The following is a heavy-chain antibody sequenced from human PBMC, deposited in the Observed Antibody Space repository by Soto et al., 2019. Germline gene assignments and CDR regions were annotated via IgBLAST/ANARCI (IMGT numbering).Heavy chain of an antibody. CDR2: IYPGDSDT. J-gene: IGHJ6*02. CDR3: ARNWCSSTSCYSYYYYGMDV. V-gene: IGHV5-51*01. CDR1: GYSLTSYW. D-gene: IGHD2-2*01. Sequence: PXESLKHSCKGSGYSLTSYWLGWVRQMPGKGLEWMGIIYPGDSDTRYSPSFQGQVTISADKSISTAYLQWSSLKASDTAMYYCARNWCSSTSCYSYYYYGMDVWGQGTTVTVSS.